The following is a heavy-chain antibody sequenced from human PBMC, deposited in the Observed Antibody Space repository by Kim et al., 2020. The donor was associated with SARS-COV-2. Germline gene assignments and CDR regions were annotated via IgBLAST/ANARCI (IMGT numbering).Heavy chain of an antibody. V-gene: IGHV4-59*01. CDR2: ST. Sequence: STNYNPSLKSRVTISVDTSKNQFSLKLSSVTAADTAVYYCARDDLNGMDVWGQGTTVTVSS. CDR3: ARDDLNGMDV. J-gene: IGHJ6*02.